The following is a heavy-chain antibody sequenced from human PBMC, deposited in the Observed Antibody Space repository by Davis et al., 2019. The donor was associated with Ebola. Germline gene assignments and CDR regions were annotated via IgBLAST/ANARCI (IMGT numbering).Heavy chain of an antibody. CDR2: TNPSSVGT. CDR1: SYTFTAYY. Sequence: ASAQITCKASSYTFTAYYIHTVRPAPGQGLECMGRTNPSSVGTNYAHKFQGRVTLTRDTSISTAYMDLSRLRSDDTAVYYCAREPTNYYYGMDVWGKGTTVTVSS. V-gene: IGHV1-2*06. CDR3: AREPTNYYYGMDV. J-gene: IGHJ6*04.